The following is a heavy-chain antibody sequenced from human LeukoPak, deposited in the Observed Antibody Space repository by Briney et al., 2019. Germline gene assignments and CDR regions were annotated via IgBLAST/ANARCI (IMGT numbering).Heavy chain of an antibody. CDR2: INWNGGST. D-gene: IGHD5-18*01. CDR1: GFTFDDYG. CDR3: ARQYSYGSPGYFDY. V-gene: IGHV3-20*04. J-gene: IGHJ4*02. Sequence: PGGSLRLSCAASGFTFDDYGMSWVRQAPGKGLEWVSGINWNGGSTGYADSVKGRFTISRDNAMNSLYLQMNSLRAEDTALYYCARQYSYGSPGYFDYWGQGTLVTVSS.